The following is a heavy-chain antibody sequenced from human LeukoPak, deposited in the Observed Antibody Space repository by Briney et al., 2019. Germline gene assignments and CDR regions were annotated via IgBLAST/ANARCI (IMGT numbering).Heavy chain of an antibody. CDR1: GFTFSTYA. J-gene: IGHJ4*02. CDR2: LSGSGGNT. D-gene: IGHD5-18*01. V-gene: IGHV3-23*01. Sequence: GGSLRLSCAASGFTFSTYAMSWVRQAPGGGLEWVSTLSGSGGNTNYADSVKGRFTISRDNSKNTLYLQMNSLRAEDTAVYYCAKDSRGYSYGSDYWGQGTLVTVSS. CDR3: AKDSRGYSYGSDY.